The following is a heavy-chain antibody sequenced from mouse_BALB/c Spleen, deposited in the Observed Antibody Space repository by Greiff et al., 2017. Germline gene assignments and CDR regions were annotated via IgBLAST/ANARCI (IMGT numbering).Heavy chain of an antibody. CDR2: ISTYSGNT. J-gene: IGHJ3*01. CDR3: ARSSYYDYDEKAGFAY. V-gene: IGHV1-67*01. CDR1: GYTFTDYA. D-gene: IGHD2-4*01. Sequence: QVQLQQSGPELVRPGVSVKISCKGSGYTFTDYAMHWVKQSHAKSLEWIGVISTYSGNTNYNQKFKGKATMTVDKSSSTAYMELARLTSEESAIYYCARSSYYDYDEKAGFAYWGQGTLVTVSA.